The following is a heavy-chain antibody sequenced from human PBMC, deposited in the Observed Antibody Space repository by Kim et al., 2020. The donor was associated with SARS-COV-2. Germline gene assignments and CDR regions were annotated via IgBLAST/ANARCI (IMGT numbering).Heavy chain of an antibody. CDR3: ARDNRPFGVVVVEDYYYYGMDV. J-gene: IGHJ6*02. D-gene: IGHD3-22*01. CDR1: GYTFTSYG. CDR2: ISAYNGNT. V-gene: IGHV1-18*01. Sequence: ASVKVSCKASGYTFTSYGISWVRQAPGQGLEWMGWISAYNGNTNYAQKLQGRVTMTTDTSTSTAYMELRSLRSDDTAVYYCARDNRPFGVVVVEDYYYYGMDVWGQGTTVTVSS.